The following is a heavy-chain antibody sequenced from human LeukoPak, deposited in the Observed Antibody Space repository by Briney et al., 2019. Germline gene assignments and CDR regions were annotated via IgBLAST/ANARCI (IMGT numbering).Heavy chain of an antibody. Sequence: ASEKVSCKASGGTFSSYAISWVRQVPGQGLEWMGGIIPIFGTANYAQKFQGRVTITADESTSTAYMELSSLRSEDTAVYYCAGRYCSGGSCYSSYFDYWGQGTLVTVSS. CDR1: GGTFSSYA. CDR3: AGRYCSGGSCYSSYFDY. CDR2: IIPIFGTA. V-gene: IGHV1-69*13. D-gene: IGHD2-15*01. J-gene: IGHJ4*02.